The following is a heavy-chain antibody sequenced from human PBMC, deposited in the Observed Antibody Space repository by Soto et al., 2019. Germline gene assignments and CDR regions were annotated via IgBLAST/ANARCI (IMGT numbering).Heavy chain of an antibody. J-gene: IGHJ4*02. CDR1: GYTFTSYG. Sequence: QVHLVQSGAEVKKPGASVKVSCKASGYTFTSYGITWVRQAPGQGLEWMGWISAHNGNTDYAQKHQGRVIVTRDTSTSTACMELRSLRSDDTAVYYCARGRYGDYWGQGALVTVSS. CDR3: ARGRYGDY. V-gene: IGHV1-18*01. CDR2: ISAHNGNT. D-gene: IGHD1-1*01.